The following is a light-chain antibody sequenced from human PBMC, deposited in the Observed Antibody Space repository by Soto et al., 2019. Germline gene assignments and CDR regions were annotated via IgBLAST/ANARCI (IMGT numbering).Light chain of an antibody. V-gene: IGKV3-11*01. CDR2: HAS. CDR3: QHHSNWLWT. J-gene: IGKJ1*01. CDR1: QSVRSD. Sequence: EIVLTQSPGTLSLSPGERATLSCRASQSVRSDLAWYQQKPGQAPRLLIYHASNRATGIPARFSGSGSGTDFTLTISSLEPEDFAIYYCQHHSNWLWTFGQGTKVDIK.